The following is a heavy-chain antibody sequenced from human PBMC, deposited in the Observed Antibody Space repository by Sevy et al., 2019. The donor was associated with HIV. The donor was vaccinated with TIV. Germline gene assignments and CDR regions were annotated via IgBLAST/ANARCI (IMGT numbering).Heavy chain of an antibody. V-gene: IGHV3-7*01. CDR3: AREVGGFNWRPYYFDS. D-gene: IGHD3-16*01. CDR1: GFTFTDYW. Sequence: GGSLRLSCAASGFTFTDYWMSWVRQTPGKGLEWVATIKQDESEKYYVDSVKDRFAISRDNGKNSVSLQMNGLRVDDTALYYCAREVGGFNWRPYYFDSWGQGTLVTVSS. J-gene: IGHJ4*02. CDR2: IKQDESEK.